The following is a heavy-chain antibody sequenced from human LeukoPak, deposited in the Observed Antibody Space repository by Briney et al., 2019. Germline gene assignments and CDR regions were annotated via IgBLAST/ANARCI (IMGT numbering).Heavy chain of an antibody. V-gene: IGHV4-59*08. CDR3: ARHYYGSGSYFYFQH. D-gene: IGHD3-10*01. J-gene: IGHJ1*01. CDR1: GGSISSYY. Sequence: SETLSLTCTVSGGSISSYYWSWIRQPPGKGLEWIGCIYYSGSTNYNPSLKSRVTISVDTSKNQFSLKLSSVTAADTAVYYCARHYYGSGSYFYFQHWGQGTLVTVSS. CDR2: IYYSGST.